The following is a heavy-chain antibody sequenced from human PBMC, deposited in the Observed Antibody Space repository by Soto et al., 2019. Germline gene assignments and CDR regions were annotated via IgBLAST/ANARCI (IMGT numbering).Heavy chain of an antibody. Sequence: EVQLVESGGGLVQPGESLRLSCAASGFTFSSYAMPWVRQAPGKGLEYVSAISNNGDSTYYANSVKGRFTISRDNSKNTLYLQMVSLRTEDMAVYYCARYLWFGTSDWYFDLWGRGTLVTVSS. CDR2: ISNNGDST. CDR1: GFTFSSYA. J-gene: IGHJ2*01. D-gene: IGHD3-10*01. CDR3: ARYLWFGTSDWYFDL. V-gene: IGHV3-64*01.